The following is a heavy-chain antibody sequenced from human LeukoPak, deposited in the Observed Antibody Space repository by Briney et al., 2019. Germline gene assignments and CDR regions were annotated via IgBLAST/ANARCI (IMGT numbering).Heavy chain of an antibody. Sequence: SQTLSLTCAVYGGSFSGYYWSWIRQPPGKGLEWIGEINHSGSTNYNPSLKSRVTISVDTSKNQSSLKLSSVTAADTAVYYCARRPRGYGDYGLPYYYYYGMDVWGQGTTVTVSS. J-gene: IGHJ6*02. CDR2: INHSGST. V-gene: IGHV4-34*01. CDR1: GGSFSGYY. D-gene: IGHD4-17*01. CDR3: ARRPRGYGDYGLPYYYYYGMDV.